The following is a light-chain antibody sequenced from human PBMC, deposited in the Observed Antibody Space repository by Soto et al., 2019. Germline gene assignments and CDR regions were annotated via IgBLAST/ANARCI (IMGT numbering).Light chain of an antibody. CDR1: QTISSY. Sequence: DLQMTQSPSSLSASVGDRVTITCRASQTISSYLNWYQQKPGKAPKLLIYAASSLQSGVPSRFSGSGSGTDFTLTISSLQPEDFATYYCQQSHSIPYTFGQGTMLEIK. CDR3: QQSHSIPYT. V-gene: IGKV1-39*01. J-gene: IGKJ2*01. CDR2: AAS.